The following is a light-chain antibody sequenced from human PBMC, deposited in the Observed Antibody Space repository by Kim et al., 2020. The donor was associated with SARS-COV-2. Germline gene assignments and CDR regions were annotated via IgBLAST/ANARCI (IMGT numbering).Light chain of an antibody. CDR3: TSYAASESLL. CDR1: SSDVGAYNY. J-gene: IGLJ2*01. V-gene: IGLV2-8*01. CDR2: EVN. Sequence: QSALTQPPSASGSPGQSVTISCTETSSDVGAYNYISWYQQHPGKAPKLLIYEVNKWPSGVPDRFSGSKSGTTTSLTVSGLRPEDEADYYCTSYAASESLLFGGGTQLTVL.